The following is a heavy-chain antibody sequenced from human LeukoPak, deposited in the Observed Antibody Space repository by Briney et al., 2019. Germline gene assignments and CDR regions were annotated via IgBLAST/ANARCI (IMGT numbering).Heavy chain of an antibody. CDR1: GGSISSSSYY. J-gene: IGHJ4*02. CDR3: ARAGITGTTSHFDY. D-gene: IGHD1-7*01. Sequence: SETLSLTCTVSGGSISSSSYYWGWIRQPPGKGLEWIGSIYYSGSTYYNPSLKSRVTISVDTSKDQFSLKLSSVTAADTGVYYCARAGITGTTSHFDYWGQGTLVTVSS. V-gene: IGHV4-39*07. CDR2: IYYSGST.